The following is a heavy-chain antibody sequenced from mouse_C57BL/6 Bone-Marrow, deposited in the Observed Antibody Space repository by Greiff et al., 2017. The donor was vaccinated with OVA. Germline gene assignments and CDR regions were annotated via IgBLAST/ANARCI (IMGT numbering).Heavy chain of an antibody. J-gene: IGHJ1*03. Sequence: VKPGASVKMSCKASGFTFTSYWITWVIQRPGQGLEWIGDFYPGSGSTNYNEKFKSKATLTVDTSSSTAYMQLSSLTSEDSAVYYCARRGYYEYFDVWGTGTTVTVSS. D-gene: IGHD2-4*01. CDR1: GFTFTSYW. CDR2: FYPGSGST. V-gene: IGHV1-55*01. CDR3: ARRGYYEYFDV.